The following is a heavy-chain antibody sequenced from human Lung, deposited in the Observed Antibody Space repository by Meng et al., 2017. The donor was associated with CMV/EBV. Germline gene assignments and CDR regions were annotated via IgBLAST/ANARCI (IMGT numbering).Heavy chain of an antibody. Sequence: GESLKISCAASGFTFSPYRMNWVRQAPGKGLEWVSSISSSNSYIYYADSVKGRFTISRDNAKNSLYLQMNSLRAEDTAVYYCTCKGYSYGDDAFDIWGQGTMVTVSS. J-gene: IGHJ3*02. V-gene: IGHV3-21*01. CDR2: ISSSNSYI. D-gene: IGHD5-18*01. CDR3: TCKGYSYGDDAFDI. CDR1: GFTFSPYR.